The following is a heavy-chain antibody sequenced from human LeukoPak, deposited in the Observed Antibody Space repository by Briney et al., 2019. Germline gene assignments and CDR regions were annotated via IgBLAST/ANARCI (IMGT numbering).Heavy chain of an antibody. V-gene: IGHV1-69*05. CDR3: ARGHGRYYDSSGRGQFDY. CDR1: GGTFSSYA. Sequence: SVKVSCKASGGTFSSYAISWVRQAPGQGLEWMGRIIPIFGTANYAQKFQGRVTITTDKSTSTAYMELSSLRSEDTAVYYCARGHGRYYDSSGRGQFDYWGQGTLVTVSS. CDR2: IIPIFGTA. J-gene: IGHJ4*02. D-gene: IGHD3-22*01.